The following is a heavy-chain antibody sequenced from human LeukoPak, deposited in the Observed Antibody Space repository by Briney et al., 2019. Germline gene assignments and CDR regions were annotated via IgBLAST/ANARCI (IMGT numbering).Heavy chain of an antibody. J-gene: IGHJ4*02. CDR3: ARDRYSSSSGDY. V-gene: IGHV1-69*05. CDR2: IIPIFGTA. D-gene: IGHD6-6*01. CDR1: GGTFSSYA. Sequence: SVKVSCKASGGTFSSYAISWVRQAPGQGLEWMGGIIPIFGTANYAQKFQGRVTMTRDTSISTAYMELSRLRSDDTAVYYCARDRYSSSSGDYWGQGTLVTVSS.